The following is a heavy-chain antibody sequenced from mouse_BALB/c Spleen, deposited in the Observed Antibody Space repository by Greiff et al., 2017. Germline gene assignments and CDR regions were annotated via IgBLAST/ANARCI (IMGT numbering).Heavy chain of an antibody. Sequence: EVKLMESGGGLVQPGGSRKLSCAASGFTFSSFGMHWVRQAPEKGLEWVAYISSGSSTIYYADTVKGRFTISRDNPKNTLFLQMTSLRSEDTAMYYCARDYGSSYWYFDVWGAGTTVTVSS. V-gene: IGHV5-17*02. J-gene: IGHJ1*01. CDR2: ISSGSSTI. D-gene: IGHD1-1*01. CDR3: ARDYGSSYWYFDV. CDR1: GFTFSSFG.